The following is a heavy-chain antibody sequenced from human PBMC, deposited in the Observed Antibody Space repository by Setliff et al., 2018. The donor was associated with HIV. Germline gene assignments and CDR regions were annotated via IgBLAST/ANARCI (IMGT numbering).Heavy chain of an antibody. J-gene: IGHJ4*02. Sequence: PSETLSLTCTVSGSSVSNTDYYWGWIRLPPGKGLEWIASIHHSGSTWYNPSLKSRVTISADMSKNQFSLKLFSVTAADTAVYYCARPSFGIGGGSIFDSWGQGTVVTVSS. V-gene: IGHV4-39*01. CDR3: ARPSFGIGGGSIFDS. CDR1: GSSVSNTDYY. CDR2: IHHSGST. D-gene: IGHD3-3*01.